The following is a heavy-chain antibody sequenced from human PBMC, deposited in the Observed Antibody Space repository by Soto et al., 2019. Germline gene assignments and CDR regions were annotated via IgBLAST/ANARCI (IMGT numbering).Heavy chain of an antibody. V-gene: IGHV1-69*12. CDR3: ARDKDRQQFGGNYYYIMDV. J-gene: IGHJ6*01. D-gene: IGHD3-10*01. CDR1: GGTFRTSA. Sequence: QVQLVQSGAEVKKPGSSVKVSCKTSGGTFRTSAISWVRQAPGQGLEWMGGIMPVFSTPDYAQKFQGRVTITADESTGTAYMELSSLRSEDTAVYYCARDKDRQQFGGNYYYIMDVWGQGTTVTVSS. CDR2: IMPVFSTP.